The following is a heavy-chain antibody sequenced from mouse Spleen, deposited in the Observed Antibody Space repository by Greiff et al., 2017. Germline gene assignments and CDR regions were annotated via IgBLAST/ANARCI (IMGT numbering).Heavy chain of an antibody. V-gene: IGHV1-7*01. D-gene: IGHD1-1*01. Sequence: VQLQQSGAELVRPGSSVKLSCKASGYTFTSYWMHWVKQRPGQGLEWIGYINPSSGYTKYNQKFKDKATLTADKSSSTAYMQLSSLTYEDSAVYYCASVRYAMDYWGQGTSVTVSS. J-gene: IGHJ4*01. CDR1: GYTFTSYW. CDR3: ASVRYAMDY. CDR2: INPSSGYT.